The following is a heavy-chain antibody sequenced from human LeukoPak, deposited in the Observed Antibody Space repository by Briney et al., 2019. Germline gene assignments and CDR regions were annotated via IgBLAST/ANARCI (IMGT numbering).Heavy chain of an antibody. D-gene: IGHD5-18*01. CDR1: GGSISSSNW. J-gene: IGHJ6*02. CDR3: ARTHPVGTAMVNYGMDV. Sequence: PSGTLSLTCAVSGGSISSSNWWSWVRQPPGKGLEWIGEIYHSGSTNYNPSLKSRVTISVDKSKNQFSLKLSSVTAADTAVYYCARTHPVGTAMVNYGMDVWGQGTTVTVSS. V-gene: IGHV4-4*02. CDR2: IYHSGST.